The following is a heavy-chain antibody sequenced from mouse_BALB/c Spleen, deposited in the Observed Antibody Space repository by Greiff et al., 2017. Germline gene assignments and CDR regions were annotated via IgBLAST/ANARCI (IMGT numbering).Heavy chain of an antibody. J-gene: IGHJ3*01. D-gene: IGHD1-1*01. CDR1: GYSITSDYA. V-gene: IGHV3-2*02. CDR2: ISYSGIT. Sequence: VQLKESGPGLVKPSQSLSLTCTVTGYSITSDYAWNWIRQFPGNKLEWMGYISYSGITSYNPSLKSRISITRDTSKNQFFLQLNSVTTEDTATYYCARNGYGSSYWFAYWGQGTLVTVSA. CDR3: ARNGYGSSYWFAY.